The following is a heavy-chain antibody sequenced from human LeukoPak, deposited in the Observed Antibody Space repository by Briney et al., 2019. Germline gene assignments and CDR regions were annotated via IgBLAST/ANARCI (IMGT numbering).Heavy chain of an antibody. D-gene: IGHD2-15*01. V-gene: IGHV3-21*01. CDR1: GFTFSSYN. J-gene: IGHJ4*02. Sequence: GGSLRLSCAASGFTFSSYNMHWARQAPGKGLEWVSSIGSSSNYIHYADSLKGRFTISRDYAKNSLYLQMNSLKAEDTAVYYCARGELGDCTGGSCYFDYWGQGTLVTVSS. CDR3: ARGELGDCTGGSCYFDY. CDR2: IGSSSNYI.